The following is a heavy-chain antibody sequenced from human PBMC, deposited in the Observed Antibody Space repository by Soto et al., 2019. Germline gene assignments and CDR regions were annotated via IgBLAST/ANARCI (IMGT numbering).Heavy chain of an antibody. V-gene: IGHV1-69*01. CDR2: IFPKFGTT. CDR1: GDTDTNYV. J-gene: IGHJ6*02. CDR3: EAEMTFGKLSVV. D-gene: IGHD3-16*02. Sequence: QVQLVQSGAEVKKHGSSVKVSCKASGDTDTNYVISWVRQAPGQGLEWMGGIFPKFGTTYSAQKLQDRLTITADESTSTVYMQLSSLSVDDTAVYYCEAEMTFGKLSVVWGQGTTVTVSS.